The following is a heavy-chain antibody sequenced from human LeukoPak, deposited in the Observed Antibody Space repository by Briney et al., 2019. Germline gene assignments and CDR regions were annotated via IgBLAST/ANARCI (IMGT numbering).Heavy chain of an antibody. D-gene: IGHD3-10*01. J-gene: IGHJ4*02. CDR2: IKHDGREK. Sequence: PKGPRTLACAASGFTFSTDWMSWVPQAPGKGLEWVANIKHDGREKYYVESVKGRFTISRDNAKNSLYLQMNSLRAEDTAVYYCARFRALDYWGQGSLVTVSS. V-gene: IGHV3-7*01. CDR1: GFTFSTDW. CDR3: ARFRALDY.